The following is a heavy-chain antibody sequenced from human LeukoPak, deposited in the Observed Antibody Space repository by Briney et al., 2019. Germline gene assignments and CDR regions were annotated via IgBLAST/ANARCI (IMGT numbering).Heavy chain of an antibody. J-gene: IGHJ4*02. CDR3: ARDYRRSWLFDY. CDR1: GFTVSSNY. D-gene: IGHD6-13*01. V-gene: IGHV3-66*01. CDR2: IYSGGST. Sequence: GGSLRLSCAAPGFTVSSNYMSWVRQAPGKGLEWVSVIYSGGSTYYADSVKGRFTISRDNSKNTLYLQMNSLRAEDTAVYYCARDYRRSWLFDYWGQGTLVTVSS.